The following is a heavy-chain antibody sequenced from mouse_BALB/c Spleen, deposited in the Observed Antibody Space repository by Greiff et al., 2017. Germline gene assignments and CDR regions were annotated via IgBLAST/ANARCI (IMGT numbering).Heavy chain of an antibody. CDR1: GFTFSSFG. J-gene: IGHJ2*01. Sequence: EVHLVESGGGLVQPGGSRKLSCAASGFTFSSFGMHWVRQAPEKGLEWVAYISSGSSTIYYADTVKGRFTISRDNPKNTLFLQMTSLRSEDTAMYYCARWGYGSSYFDYWGQGTTLTVSS. D-gene: IGHD1-1*01. CDR3: ARWGYGSSYFDY. V-gene: IGHV5-17*02. CDR2: ISSGSSTI.